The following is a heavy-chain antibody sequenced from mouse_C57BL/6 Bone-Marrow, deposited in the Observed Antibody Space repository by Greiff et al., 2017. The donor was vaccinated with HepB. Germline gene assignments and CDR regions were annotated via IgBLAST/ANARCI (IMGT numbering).Heavy chain of an antibody. CDR3: ARQLRLLYFDY. J-gene: IGHJ2*01. CDR1: GYTFTSYG. Sequence: QVQLQQSGAELARPGASVKLSCKASGYTFTSYGISWVKQRTGQGLEWIGEIYPRSGNTYYNEKFKGKATLTADKSSSTAYMELRSLTSEDSAVYFWARQLRLLYFDYWGQGTTLTVSS. V-gene: IGHV1-81*01. CDR2: IYPRSGNT. D-gene: IGHD3-2*02.